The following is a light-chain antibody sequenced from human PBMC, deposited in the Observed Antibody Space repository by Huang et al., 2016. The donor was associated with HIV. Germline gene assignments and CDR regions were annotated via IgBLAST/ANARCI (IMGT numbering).Light chain of an antibody. CDR1: QGIGRY. V-gene: IGKV1-9*01. Sequence: IHLTQFPSSLSASVGDRVTITCRASQGIGRYLAWYQQKPGTAPNLLIYAASTWQIEVPVRINGGGSGRDFTRTISRLQPEEFATYYCPQLNSYPSLSFGRGTKVEIK. J-gene: IGKJ4*01. CDR2: AAS. CDR3: PQLNSYPSLS.